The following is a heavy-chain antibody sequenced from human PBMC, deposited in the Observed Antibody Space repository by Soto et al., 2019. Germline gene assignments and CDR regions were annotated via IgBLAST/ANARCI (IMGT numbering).Heavy chain of an antibody. Sequence: GGSLRLACSASEFSFSSYALNWVRQAPGKGLEWVSAISATGTTTYYADSVKGRFTISRDNSKRTLFLQMDSLSPEDTAVYYCATYSSPFDYWGQGTLVTVSS. CDR2: ISATGTTT. CDR1: EFSFSSYA. D-gene: IGHD6-13*01. V-gene: IGHV3-23*01. J-gene: IGHJ4*02. CDR3: ATYSSPFDY.